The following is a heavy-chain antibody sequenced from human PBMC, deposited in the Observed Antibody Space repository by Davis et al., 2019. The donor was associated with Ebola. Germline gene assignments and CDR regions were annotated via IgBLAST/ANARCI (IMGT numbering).Heavy chain of an antibody. D-gene: IGHD6-13*01. V-gene: IGHV3-30-3*01. Sequence: GGSLRLSCAASGFTFSSYAMHWVRQAPGKGLEWVAVISYDGSNKYYADSVKGRFTISRDNSKNTLYLQMNSLRVADTAVYYCAKEVAAADELTLYYYYGMDVWGQGTTVTVSS. J-gene: IGHJ6*02. CDR2: ISYDGSNK. CDR3: AKEVAAADELTLYYYYGMDV. CDR1: GFTFSSYA.